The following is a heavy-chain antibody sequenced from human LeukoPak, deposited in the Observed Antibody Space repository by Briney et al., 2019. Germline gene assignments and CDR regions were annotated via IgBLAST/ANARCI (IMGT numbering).Heavy chain of an antibody. CDR1: GYTLTELS. J-gene: IGHJ4*02. CDR2: FDPEDGET. CDR3: ATDKPGIAAAGKDY. Sequence: ASVKVSCKVSGYTLTELSMHWVRQAPGKGLEWMGGFDPEDGETIYAQKFQGRVTMTEDTSTDTAYMELSSLRSEDTAVYYCATDKPGIAAAGKDYWGLGTLVTVSS. D-gene: IGHD6-13*01. V-gene: IGHV1-24*01.